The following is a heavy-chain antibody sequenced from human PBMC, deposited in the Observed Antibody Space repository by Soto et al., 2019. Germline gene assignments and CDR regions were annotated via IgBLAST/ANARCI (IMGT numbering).Heavy chain of an antibody. CDR1: GFNFSNHW. D-gene: IGHD2-21*02. V-gene: IGHV3-74*01. CDR2: ITSDGKSK. Sequence: GGSLRLSCAASGFNFSNHWMPWVRQRPGEGLVWVSRITSDGKSKAYAESVKGRFAISRDNAKNTLYLQMNGLTAEDTAVYYCARESGDWPLNWFDPWGLGTLVTVSS. J-gene: IGHJ5*02. CDR3: ARESGDWPLNWFDP.